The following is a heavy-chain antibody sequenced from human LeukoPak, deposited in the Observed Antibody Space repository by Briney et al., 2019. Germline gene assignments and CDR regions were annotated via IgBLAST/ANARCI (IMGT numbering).Heavy chain of an antibody. V-gene: IGHV3-48*03. Sequence: PGGSLRLSCAASGFTFSSYEMNWVRQAPGKGLEWVSYISSSGSTKYYADSVKGRFTISRDNAKNSLYLQMNSLRAEDTAVYYCARGHSYASKGFDYWGQGPLLPVSS. J-gene: IGHJ4*02. CDR2: ISSSGSTK. CDR3: ARGHSYASKGFDY. CDR1: GFTFSSYE. D-gene: IGHD5-18*01.